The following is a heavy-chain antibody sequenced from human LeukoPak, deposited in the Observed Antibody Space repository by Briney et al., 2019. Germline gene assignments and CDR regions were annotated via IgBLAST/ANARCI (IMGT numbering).Heavy chain of an antibody. Sequence: GGSLRLSCAASGFIFSSYGMHWVRQAPGKGLEWVAFIRYDGTNKYYADSVKGRFTISRDNSKNTLHLQMNSLRPEDTAVYYCAKDAGPENWGHGTLVTVSS. CDR1: GFIFSSYG. CDR2: IRYDGTNK. V-gene: IGHV3-30*02. CDR3: AKDAGPEN. D-gene: IGHD1-1*01. J-gene: IGHJ4*01.